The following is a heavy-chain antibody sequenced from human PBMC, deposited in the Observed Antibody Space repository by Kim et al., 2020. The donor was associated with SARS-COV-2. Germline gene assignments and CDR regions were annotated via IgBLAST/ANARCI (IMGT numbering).Heavy chain of an antibody. V-gene: IGHV4-34*01. CDR3: SRRWSNTSGWGRHYWDL. CDR1: GGSFSGYY. CDR2: ITHSGRT. D-gene: IGHD3-10*01. Sequence: AETMSLTCAVYGGSFSGYYWSWIRQPPGKGLEWIREITHSGRTNYNPSLKSRVTISVDTSKNQFSLKLTSVTAADTAVYYCSRRWSNTSGWGRHYWDLWG. J-gene: IGHJ2*01.